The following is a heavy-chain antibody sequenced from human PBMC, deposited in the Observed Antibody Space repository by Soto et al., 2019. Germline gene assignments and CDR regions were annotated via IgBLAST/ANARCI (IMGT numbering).Heavy chain of an antibody. D-gene: IGHD1-20*01. Sequence: PGGSLRLSCAASGFTFSSYAMRWVRQAPGKGLEWVSTISGSGGDTYYADSVKGRFTISRDNSKNTLYLQMNSLRAEDTAVYYCATGASYGITGTRLAARYWGQGTLVTVSS. CDR1: GFTFSSYA. CDR2: ISGSGGDT. CDR3: ATGASYGITGTRLAARY. V-gene: IGHV3-23*01. J-gene: IGHJ4*02.